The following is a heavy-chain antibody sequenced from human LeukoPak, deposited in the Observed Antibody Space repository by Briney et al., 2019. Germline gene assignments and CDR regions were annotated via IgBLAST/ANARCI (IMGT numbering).Heavy chain of an antibody. V-gene: IGHV3-21*01. CDR1: GFTFSSYS. D-gene: IGHD4-17*01. J-gene: IGHJ4*02. CDR3: ARERRTVTDFDY. Sequence: GGSLRPSCAASGFTFSSYSMNWVRQAPGKGLEWVSSISSSSSYIYYADSVKGRFTISRDNAKNSLYLQMNSLRAEDTAVYYCARERRTVTDFDYWGQGTLVTVSS. CDR2: ISSSSSYI.